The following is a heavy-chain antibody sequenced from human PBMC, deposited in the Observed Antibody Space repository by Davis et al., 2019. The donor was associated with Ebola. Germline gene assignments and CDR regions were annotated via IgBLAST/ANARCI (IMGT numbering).Heavy chain of an antibody. V-gene: IGHV4-4*02. Sequence: MPSETLSLTCTVSGGSISSSNWWSWVRQPPGKGLEWIGEIYHSGSTNYNPSLKSRVTISVDKSKNQFSLKLSSVTAADTAVYYCARRLGGSFHFDYWGQGTLVTVSS. CDR3: ARRLGGSFHFDY. CDR2: IYHSGST. D-gene: IGHD1-26*01. CDR1: GGSISSSNW. J-gene: IGHJ4*02.